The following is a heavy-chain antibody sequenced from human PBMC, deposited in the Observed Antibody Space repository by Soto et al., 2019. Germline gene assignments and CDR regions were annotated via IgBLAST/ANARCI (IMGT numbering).Heavy chain of an antibody. CDR1: GFTVSSNY. CDR3: ARDFRPPYVVRSFDY. D-gene: IGHD3-10*02. Sequence: EVQLVESGGGLVQPGGSLRLSCAASGFTVSSNYMSGVRQAPGKGLEWVSVIYSGGSTYYADSVKGRFTISRHHSKTTLYLLMNSLRAEDTAVYYCARDFRPPYVVRSFDYWGQGTLVTVSS. J-gene: IGHJ4*02. V-gene: IGHV3-53*04. CDR2: IYSGGST.